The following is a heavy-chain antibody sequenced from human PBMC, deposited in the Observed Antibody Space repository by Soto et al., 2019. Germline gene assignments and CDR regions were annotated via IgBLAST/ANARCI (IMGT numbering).Heavy chain of an antibody. Sequence: SETLSLTSTVSGGSISSYDWSWIRQPPGKGLEWIGSIYYSGSTYYNPSLKSRVTISVDTSKNQFSLKLSSVTAADTAVYYCARHAHYYYMDVWGKGTTVTVSS. CDR1: GGSISSYD. CDR2: IYYSGST. CDR3: ARHAHYYYMDV. D-gene: IGHD2-2*01. J-gene: IGHJ6*03. V-gene: IGHV4-59*05.